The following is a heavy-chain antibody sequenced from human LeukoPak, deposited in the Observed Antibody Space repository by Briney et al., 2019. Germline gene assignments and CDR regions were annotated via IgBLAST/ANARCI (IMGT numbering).Heavy chain of an antibody. CDR3: ARLGHCTNGVCYTFDY. CDR2: IYYTGST. V-gene: IGHV4-59*06. Sequence: SETLSLTCTVYGKSFSGYYWTCIRQSPGKGLEWIGYIYYTGSTYYNASLKSRVMISVDTSNNRFSLKLSSVTAADTAVYYCARLGHCTNGVCYTFDYWGQGTLVTVSS. J-gene: IGHJ4*02. D-gene: IGHD2-8*01. CDR1: GKSFSGYY.